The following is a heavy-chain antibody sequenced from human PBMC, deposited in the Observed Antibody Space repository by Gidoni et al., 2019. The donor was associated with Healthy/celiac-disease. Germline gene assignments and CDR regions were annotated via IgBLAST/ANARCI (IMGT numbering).Heavy chain of an antibody. V-gene: IGHV3-48*04. Sequence: EVQLVESGGGLVQPGGSLRLSCAPSGFTFRSYCMNWVRQAPGKGLEWVSYISSSSSTIYYADSVKGRFTISRDNAKNSLYLKMNSLRAEDTAVYYCARDYCSSTSCSDDAFDIWGQGTMVTVSS. J-gene: IGHJ3*02. CDR1: GFTFRSYC. CDR3: ARDYCSSTSCSDDAFDI. CDR2: ISSSSSTI. D-gene: IGHD2-2*01.